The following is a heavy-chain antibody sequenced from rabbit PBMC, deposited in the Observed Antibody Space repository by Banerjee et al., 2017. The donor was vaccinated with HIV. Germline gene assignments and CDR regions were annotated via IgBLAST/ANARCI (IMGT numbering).Heavy chain of an antibody. CDR1: GFDFSSSYY. D-gene: IGHD1-1*01. CDR2: IYGGSSGSA. V-gene: IGHV1S40*01. J-gene: IGHJ4*01. CDR3: ARDLTNNGGFYFNL. Sequence: QSLEESGGGQVKPGASLTLTCTASGFDFSSSYYMCWVRQDPGKGLEWIACIYGGSSGSADYASWAKGRFTISKTSSTTVTLQMTSLTAADTATYFCARDLTNNGGFYFNLWGPGTLVTVS.